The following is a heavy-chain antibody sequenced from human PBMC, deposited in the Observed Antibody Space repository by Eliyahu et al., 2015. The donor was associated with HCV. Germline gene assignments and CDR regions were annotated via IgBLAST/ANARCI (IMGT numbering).Heavy chain of an antibody. V-gene: IGHV4-61*02. CDR1: GASXNXDTXX. D-gene: IGHD3-22*01. J-gene: IGHJ5*01. Sequence: QVQLQESGPGLVKHSQTLSLXCXVSGASXNXDTXXXHWLRQPAGKGLEWVGRVYRSGSTHYNPSLKSRVAISLDMSNNQFSLKLTSVTAADTAVYYCARVPGYDSYWYDFWGQGTLVTVSS. CDR2: VYRSGST. CDR3: ARVPGYDSYWYDF.